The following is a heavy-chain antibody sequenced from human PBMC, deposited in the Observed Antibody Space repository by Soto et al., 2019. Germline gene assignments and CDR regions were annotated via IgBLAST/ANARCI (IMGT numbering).Heavy chain of an antibody. CDR2: ISYDGSNK. V-gene: IGHV3-30-3*01. D-gene: IGHD3-10*01. CDR3: GRARSSFGESPTTH. Sequence: QVQLVESGGGVVQPGTSLRLSCAASGFAFSSYAMHWVRQAPGKGLEWVTFISYDGSNKYYADSVKDRFTISRDNSKDTVYLQMSSLRAEDTAVYYCGRARSSFGESPTTHWGQGTLVTVSS. CDR1: GFAFSSYA. J-gene: IGHJ4*02.